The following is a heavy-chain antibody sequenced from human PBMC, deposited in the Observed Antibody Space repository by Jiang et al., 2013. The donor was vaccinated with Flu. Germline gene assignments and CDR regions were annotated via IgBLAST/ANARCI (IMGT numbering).Heavy chain of an antibody. Sequence: GLVWVSHINSDGSSTSYADSVKGRFTISRDNAKNTLYLQMNSLRAEDTAVYYCTRDSPGLGIDCWGQGTLVTVSS. J-gene: IGHJ4*02. D-gene: IGHD7-27*01. V-gene: IGHV3-74*01. CDR3: TRDSPGLGIDC. CDR2: INSDGSST.